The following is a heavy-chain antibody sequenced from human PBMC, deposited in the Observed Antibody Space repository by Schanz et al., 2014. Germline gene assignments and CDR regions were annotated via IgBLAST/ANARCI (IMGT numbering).Heavy chain of an antibody. CDR3: ARDADYNPTSDFWYDAYDF. CDR2: INSDGGTT. CDR1: GFTLSRHW. Sequence: EVELVESGGGLVHPGGSRRLSCAASGFTLSRHWMHWVRQRPGGGLVWVSRINSDGGTTDYADSVKGRFTVSRDNAENSLYLHMRSLRVDDTAVYYCARDADYNPTSDFWYDAYDFWGQGTVVTVSS. D-gene: IGHD1-1*01. J-gene: IGHJ3*01. V-gene: IGHV3-74*01.